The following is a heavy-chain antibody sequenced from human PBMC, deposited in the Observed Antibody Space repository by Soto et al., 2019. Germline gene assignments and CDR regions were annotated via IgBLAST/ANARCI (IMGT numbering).Heavy chain of an antibody. J-gene: IGHJ4*02. Sequence: GGSLRLSCAAPGFTFSSYWMIWVRQAPGKRLEWVANIKQDGSEKYYVDSVKVRFTISRDNAKNSLYLQMNRLGAEDTAVYFYGREQFDLRLWGWVTLVAVSS. CDR2: IKQDGSEK. CDR3: GREQFDLRL. V-gene: IGHV3-7*01. CDR1: GFTFSSYW. D-gene: IGHD2-21*01.